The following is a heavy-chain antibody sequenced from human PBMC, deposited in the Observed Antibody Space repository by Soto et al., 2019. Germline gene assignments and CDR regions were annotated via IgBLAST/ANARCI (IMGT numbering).Heavy chain of an antibody. CDR2: IYYSGST. CDR1: GGSISSSSYY. J-gene: IGHJ5*02. V-gene: IGHV4-39*07. Sequence: SETLSLTCTVSGGSISSSSYYWGWIRQPPGKGLEWIGSIYYSGSTYYNPSLNSRLTISIDTSTNRFSLNLTSVTAADTAVYFCARLRWETENNWFDPWGQGALVTVSS. D-gene: IGHD4-17*01. CDR3: ARLRWETENNWFDP.